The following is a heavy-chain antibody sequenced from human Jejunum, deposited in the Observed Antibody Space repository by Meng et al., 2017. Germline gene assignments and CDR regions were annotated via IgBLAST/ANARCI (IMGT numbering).Heavy chain of an antibody. D-gene: IGHD2/OR15-2a*01. V-gene: IGHV1-69*13. Sequence: SVKVSCKASGVTFSSDSITWVRQAPGRGLEWMGGIVPALGRGHYAQKFQGRITINADGSTTTSFLELTSLRSDDTAVYYCATEKQFPFYDSGFTRLTYYFDSWGQGTLVTVSS. CDR3: ATEKQFPFYDSGFTRLTYYFDS. CDR2: IVPALGRG. J-gene: IGHJ4*02. CDR1: GVTFSSDS.